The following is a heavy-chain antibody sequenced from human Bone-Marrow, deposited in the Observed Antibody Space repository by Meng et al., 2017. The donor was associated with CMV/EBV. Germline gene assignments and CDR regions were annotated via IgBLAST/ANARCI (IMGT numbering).Heavy chain of an antibody. CDR2: IYYSGST. CDR3: ARVIGFCSSTSCYYLGGMGV. V-gene: IGHV4-59*01. Sequence: SETLSLTCTVSGGSISSYYWSWIRQPPGKGLEWIGYIYYSGSTNYNPSLKSRVTISVDTSKNQFSLKLSSVTAADTAVYYCARVIGFCSSTSCYYLGGMGVWGQGTTVTVSS. D-gene: IGHD2-2*01. CDR1: GGSISSYY. J-gene: IGHJ6*02.